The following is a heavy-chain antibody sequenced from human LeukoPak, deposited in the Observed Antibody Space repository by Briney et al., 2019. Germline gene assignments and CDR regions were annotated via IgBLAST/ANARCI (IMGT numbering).Heavy chain of an antibody. Sequence: ASVTVSCKASGYTFTSYDIKWVRQAPGQGLEGMGWMNPNSGNTGYAQKFQGRVTMTRNTSISTAYMELSSLRSEDTAVYYCARAMVRGVISVYWGQGTLVTVSS. CDR3: ARAMVRGVISVY. CDR2: MNPNSGNT. J-gene: IGHJ4*02. D-gene: IGHD3-10*01. CDR1: GYTFTSYD. V-gene: IGHV1-8*01.